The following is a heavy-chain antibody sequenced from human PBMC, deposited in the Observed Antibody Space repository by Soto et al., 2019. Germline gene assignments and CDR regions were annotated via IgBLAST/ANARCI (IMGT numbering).Heavy chain of an antibody. Sequence: PSETLSLTCTVSGGSISSYYWSWIRQPPGKGLEWIGYIYYSGSTNYNPSLKSRVTISVDTSKNQFSLTLSSVTAADPAVYYCARDSLGYCSGGSCYYSYGIDVWGQGTTVTVSS. J-gene: IGHJ6*02. CDR2: IYYSGST. CDR3: ARDSLGYCSGGSCYYSYGIDV. V-gene: IGHV4-59*01. D-gene: IGHD2-15*01. CDR1: GGSISSYY.